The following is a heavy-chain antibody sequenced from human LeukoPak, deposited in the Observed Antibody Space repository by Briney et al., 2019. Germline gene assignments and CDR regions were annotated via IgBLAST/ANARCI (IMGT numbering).Heavy chain of an antibody. J-gene: IGHJ4*02. V-gene: IGHV3-11*01. CDR3: AKEGGDWGEGYFDY. CDR1: GFTFSDSY. CDR2: ISSSGGTI. D-gene: IGHD7-27*01. Sequence: GGSLRLSCAASGFTFSDSYMSWIRQVPGKGLEWISYISSSGGTIYYADSVKGRFTISRDNAKNSLYLQMSSLRAEDTAVYYCAKEGGDWGEGYFDYWGQGTLVTVSS.